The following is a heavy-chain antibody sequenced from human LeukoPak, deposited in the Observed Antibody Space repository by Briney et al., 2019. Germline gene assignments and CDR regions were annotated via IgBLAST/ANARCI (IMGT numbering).Heavy chain of an antibody. Sequence: PGGSLRLSCAASGFTFSSYGMHWVRQAPGKGLEWVAVMSYDGRNKYYTDSVKGRFTISRDNSKKTVYLQMNSLRVEDTAVYYCAKDKAYYYGSGSHPLNYYYYGMDVWGQGTTVTVSS. CDR2: MSYDGRNK. J-gene: IGHJ6*02. CDR1: GFTFSSYG. D-gene: IGHD3-10*01. V-gene: IGHV3-30*18. CDR3: AKDKAYYYGSGSHPLNYYYYGMDV.